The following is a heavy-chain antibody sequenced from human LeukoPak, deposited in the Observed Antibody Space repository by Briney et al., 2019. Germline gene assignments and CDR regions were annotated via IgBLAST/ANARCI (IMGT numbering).Heavy chain of an antibody. Sequence: GGSLRLSCAASGFTFSSYWMSWVRQAPGKGLEWVSYISSSSSTIYYADSVKGRFTISRDNAKNSLYLQMNSLRAEDTAVYYCARVGDYYGMDVWGQGTTVTVSS. V-gene: IGHV3-48*01. CDR2: ISSSSSTI. J-gene: IGHJ6*02. CDR3: ARVGDYYGMDV. CDR1: GFTFSSYW.